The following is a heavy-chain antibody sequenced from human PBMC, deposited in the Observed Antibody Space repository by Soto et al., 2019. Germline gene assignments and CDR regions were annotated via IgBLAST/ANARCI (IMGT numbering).Heavy chain of an antibody. CDR3: VKDDGGYPSTAPT. V-gene: IGHV3-23*01. CDR1: GITISNYP. J-gene: IGHJ5*02. CDR2: LSGSGDRT. Sequence: EVQLLESGGGLVQPGGSLRLSCAASGITISNYPMSWVRQAPGKGLDWVSGLSGSGDRTYYADSAKGRFTISKDISRNSLSLQLDSLGVEQTALYFCVKDDGGYPSTAPTWGQGTLVTVSS. D-gene: IGHD3-22*01.